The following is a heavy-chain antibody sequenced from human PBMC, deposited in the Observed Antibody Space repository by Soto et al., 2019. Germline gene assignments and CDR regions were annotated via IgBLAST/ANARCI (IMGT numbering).Heavy chain of an antibody. D-gene: IGHD3-3*01. V-gene: IGHV4-59*01. CDR3: ARLYYDFWSGSIYYYYYYMDV. J-gene: IGHJ6*03. Sequence: SETLSLTCTVSGGSISSYYWSWIRQPPGKGLEWIGYIYYSGSTNYNPSLKSRVTISVDTSKNQFSLKLSSVTAADTAVYYCARLYYDFWSGSIYYYYYYMDVWGKGTTVTVSS. CDR1: GGSISSYY. CDR2: IYYSGST.